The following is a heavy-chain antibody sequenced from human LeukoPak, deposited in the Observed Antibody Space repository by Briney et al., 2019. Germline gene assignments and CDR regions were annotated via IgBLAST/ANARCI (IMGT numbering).Heavy chain of an antibody. V-gene: IGHV3-23*01. CDR3: AKVLGHDSDGYYYYGLHV. D-gene: IGHD3-22*01. CDR2: ISGSGADT. CDR1: GFTFSNFP. Sequence: GGSLRLSCAASGFTFSNFPMTWVRRAPGKGLQSFASISGSGADTYYTDSVKGRFTICRDNLNNTVYLQMNSLRAEDTAVYYCAKVLGHDSDGYYYYGLHVWGQGTTVTISS. J-gene: IGHJ6*02.